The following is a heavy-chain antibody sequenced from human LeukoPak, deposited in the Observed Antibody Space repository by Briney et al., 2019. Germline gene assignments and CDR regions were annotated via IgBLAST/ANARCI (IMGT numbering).Heavy chain of an antibody. Sequence: SETLSLTCAVYGGSFSGYYWSWIRQPPGKGLEWIGEINHSGSTNYNPSLKSRVTISVDTSKNQFSLTLSSVTAADTAVYYCARGSRGSIAARGTPYYMDVWGKGTTVTVSS. V-gene: IGHV4-34*01. CDR2: INHSGST. J-gene: IGHJ6*03. CDR3: ARGSRGSIAARGTPYYMDV. D-gene: IGHD6-6*01. CDR1: GGSFSGYY.